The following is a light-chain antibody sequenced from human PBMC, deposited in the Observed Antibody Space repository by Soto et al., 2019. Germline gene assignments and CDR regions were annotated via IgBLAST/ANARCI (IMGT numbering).Light chain of an antibody. V-gene: IGKV3-20*01. CDR2: SAS. J-gene: IGKJ1*01. Sequence: VWTPSPCTLCLSPAEISSLSCMSSKTVRNNYLAWYQQKPGQAPRLLIHSASTRATGIPARFSASGTGTDLTLTISRLQPEDSAVYYCQQYSAWPRTFGQGTKVDIK. CDR1: KTVRNNY. CDR3: QQYSAWPRT.